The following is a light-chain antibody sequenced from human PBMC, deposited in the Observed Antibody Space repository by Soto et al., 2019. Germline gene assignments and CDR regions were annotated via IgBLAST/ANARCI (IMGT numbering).Light chain of an antibody. CDR3: QVYDRSLKTS. Sequence: DIVLTQSPGTLSLSPGDRASLSCRASQSVSSSYLAWYQKKPGQAPRLLIYGASARATGIPARFSGSGSGTDFTLSISRLEPEDFSVYYCQVYDRSLKTSFGHGTKVDVK. V-gene: IGKV3-20*01. CDR2: GAS. J-gene: IGKJ3*01. CDR1: QSVSSSY.